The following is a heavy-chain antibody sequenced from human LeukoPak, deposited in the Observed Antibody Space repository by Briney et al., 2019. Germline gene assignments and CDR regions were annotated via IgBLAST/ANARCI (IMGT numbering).Heavy chain of an antibody. CDR3: AKKLTGWSLHFDY. D-gene: IGHD6-19*01. CDR1: GFTFSSYA. Sequence: GGSLRLSCAASGFTFSSYAMSWVRQAPGKGLEWVSAISGSGGSTYYADSVKGRFTISRDNSKNTLSLQMNSLRAEDTAVYYCAKKLTGWSLHFDYWGQGSLVTVSS. V-gene: IGHV3-23*01. CDR2: ISGSGGST. J-gene: IGHJ4*02.